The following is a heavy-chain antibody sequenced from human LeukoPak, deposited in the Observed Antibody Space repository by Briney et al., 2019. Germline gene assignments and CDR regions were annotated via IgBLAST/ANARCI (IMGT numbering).Heavy chain of an antibody. D-gene: IGHD1-26*01. CDR3: AKDREWELGYYFDY. CDR1: GFTFSSYA. Sequence: GGSLRLSCAASGFTFSSYAMSWVRQAPGKGLEWVAVISYDGSNKYYADSVKGRFTISRDNSKNTLYLQMNSLRAEDTAVYYCAKDREWELGYYFDYWGQGTLVTVSS. J-gene: IGHJ4*02. V-gene: IGHV3-30*18. CDR2: ISYDGSNK.